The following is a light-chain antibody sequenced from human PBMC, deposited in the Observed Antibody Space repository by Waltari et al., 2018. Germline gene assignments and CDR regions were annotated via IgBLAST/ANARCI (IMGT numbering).Light chain of an antibody. V-gene: IGKV1-9*01. CDR3: QQGHSFPLT. CDR2: VAS. CDR1: QGIGRF. J-gene: IGKJ4*01. Sequence: DIQLTQSPSFLSASVGDRVTITCRASQGIGRFLAWYQQKPGQAPKLLSTVASTLQSDVPSRFSGSGSGTEFTLTISSLQPEDFATYYCQQGHSFPLTFGGGTKIDMK.